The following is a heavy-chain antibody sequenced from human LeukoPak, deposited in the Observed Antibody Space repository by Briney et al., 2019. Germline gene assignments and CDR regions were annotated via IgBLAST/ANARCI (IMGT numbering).Heavy chain of an antibody. J-gene: IGHJ4*02. CDR3: ARYDYGRSGFDY. Sequence: GGSLRLSCAASGFTVSTNYMTWVRQAPGKGLEWVSVIYSGGTTYYADSVKGRFSISRDNSKNTLYLQMNSLRAEDAAVYYCARYDYGRSGFDYWGQGTLVTVSS. V-gene: IGHV3-66*01. D-gene: IGHD5-12*01. CDR1: GFTVSTNY. CDR2: IYSGGTT.